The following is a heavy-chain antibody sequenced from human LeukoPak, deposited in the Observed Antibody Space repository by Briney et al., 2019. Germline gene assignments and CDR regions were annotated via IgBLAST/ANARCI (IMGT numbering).Heavy chain of an antibody. V-gene: IGHV4-59*01. CDR3: AVKKWLEKSPFDY. J-gene: IGHJ4*02. CDR2: IHYSGST. Sequence: SETLSLTCTVSGGSISSYYWSWIRQPPGKGLEWIGYIHYSGSTNYNPSLKSRVTISVDTSKNQFSLKLSSVTAADTAVYYCAVKKWLEKSPFDYWGQGTLVTVSS. D-gene: IGHD6-19*01. CDR1: GGSISSYY.